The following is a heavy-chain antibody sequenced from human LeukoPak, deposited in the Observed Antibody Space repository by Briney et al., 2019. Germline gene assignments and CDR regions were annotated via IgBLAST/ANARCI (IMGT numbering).Heavy chain of an antibody. CDR1: GGTFSSYA. Sequence: SVKVSCKASGGTFSSYAISWVRQAPGQGLEWMGGIIPIYGTAIYAQKFQGRVTITADESTSTAYMELSSLRSEDTAVYYCARTQYYYDSSGYSALDYWGQGTLVTVSS. CDR2: IIPIYGTA. V-gene: IGHV1-69*13. D-gene: IGHD3-22*01. CDR3: ARTQYYYDSSGYSALDY. J-gene: IGHJ4*02.